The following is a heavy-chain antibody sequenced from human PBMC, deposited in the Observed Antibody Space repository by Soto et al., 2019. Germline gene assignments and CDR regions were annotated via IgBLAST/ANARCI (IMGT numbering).Heavy chain of an antibody. D-gene: IGHD2-15*01. V-gene: IGHV1-58*02. CDR3: AAGEVVAASISGGMDV. CDR2: IVVGSGNT. Sequence: QMQLVQSGPEVKKPGTSVKVSCKASGFTFTSSAMQWVRQARGQRLEWIGWIVVGSGNTNYAQKFQERVTITRDMXTXXAYMELSSLSSEDTAVYYCAAGEVVAASISGGMDVWGQGTTVTVSS. J-gene: IGHJ6*02. CDR1: GFTFTSSA.